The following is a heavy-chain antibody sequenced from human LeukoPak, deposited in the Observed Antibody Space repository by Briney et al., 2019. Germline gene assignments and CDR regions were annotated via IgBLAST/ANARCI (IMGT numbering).Heavy chain of an antibody. D-gene: IGHD6-19*01. V-gene: IGHV3-11*01. CDR1: RFTFSDYY. Sequence: GGSLRLSCAASRFTFSDYYMSWIRQAPGKGLEWVSYISSSGSTIYYADSVKGRFTISRDNAKNSLYLQMNSLRAEDTAVYYCARVDSSGWYVFDYWGQGTLVTVSS. J-gene: IGHJ4*02. CDR2: ISSSGSTI. CDR3: ARVDSSGWYVFDY.